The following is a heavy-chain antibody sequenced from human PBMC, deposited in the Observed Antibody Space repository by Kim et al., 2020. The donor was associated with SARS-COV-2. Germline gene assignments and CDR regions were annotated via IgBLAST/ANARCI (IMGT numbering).Heavy chain of an antibody. V-gene: IGHV3-66*01. CDR2: LYPAKNA. CDR1: GFSVSSSY. D-gene: IGHD1-26*01. CDR3: VRDKSLGISFSLDS. J-gene: IGHJ4*02. Sequence: GGSLRLSCVVSGFSVSSSYMAWVRQAPGAGLEWVSVLYPAKNAHYADSVKDRFTISRDNSEDTVYLQMDNLRADDTAVYFCVRDKSLGISFSLDSWGQGTLVTVSS.